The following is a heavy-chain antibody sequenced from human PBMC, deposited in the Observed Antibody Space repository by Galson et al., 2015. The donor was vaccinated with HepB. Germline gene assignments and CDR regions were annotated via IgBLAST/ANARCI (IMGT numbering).Heavy chain of an antibody. Sequence: SLRLSCAASGFTFSGYAMSWVRQAPGKGPEWVSAISGSGGITYYADSVKGRFTISRDNSRNTLYLQMISLRGEDTAIYFCGRDHRPLYDDILTGYLDYWGQGTLVTVSS. V-gene: IGHV3-23*01. CDR3: GRDHRPLYDDILTGYLDY. J-gene: IGHJ4*02. D-gene: IGHD3-9*01. CDR1: GFTFSGYA. CDR2: ISGSGGIT.